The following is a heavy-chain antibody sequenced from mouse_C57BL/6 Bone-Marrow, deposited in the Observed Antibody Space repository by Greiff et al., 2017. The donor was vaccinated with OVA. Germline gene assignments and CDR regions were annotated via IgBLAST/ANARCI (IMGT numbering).Heavy chain of an antibody. D-gene: IGHD1-1*01. J-gene: IGHJ1*03. CDR2: IYPRSGNT. CDR1: GYTFTSYG. Sequence: VKLVESGAELARPGASVKLSCKASGYTFTSYGISWVKQRTGQGLEWIGEIYPRSGNTYYNEKFKGKATLTADKSSSTAYMELRSLTSEDSAVYFCARDYYGSSYVWYFDVWGTGTTVTVSS. CDR3: ARDYYGSSYVWYFDV. V-gene: IGHV1-81*01.